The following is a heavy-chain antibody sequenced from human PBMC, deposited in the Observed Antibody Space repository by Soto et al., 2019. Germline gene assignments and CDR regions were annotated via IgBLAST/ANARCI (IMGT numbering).Heavy chain of an antibody. D-gene: IGHD6-25*01. CDR1: GFTFSNYW. Sequence: EVQLVESGGALVQPGGSLRLTCATSGFTFSNYWMTWVRQAPGKGLEWVANINKDGSQTSFVDSVKGRFTIFRDNAKSSLSLQMNRLRGGDTAKYYCGKEIAAAQWGQGTLVTVSS. V-gene: IGHV3-7*01. J-gene: IGHJ4*02. CDR3: GKEIAAAQ. CDR2: INKDGSQT.